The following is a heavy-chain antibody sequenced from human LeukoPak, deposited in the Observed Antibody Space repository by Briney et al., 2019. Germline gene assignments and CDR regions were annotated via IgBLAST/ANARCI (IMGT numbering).Heavy chain of an antibody. Sequence: PSETLSLTCAVYGGSFSGYYWSWIRQPPGKGLEWIGEINHSGSTNYNPPLKSRVTISVDTSKNQFSLKLSSVTAADTAVYYCARDRGGYSSSFDWFDPWGQGTLVTVSS. D-gene: IGHD6-13*01. V-gene: IGHV4-34*01. J-gene: IGHJ5*02. CDR2: INHSGST. CDR3: ARDRGGYSSSFDWFDP. CDR1: GGSFSGYY.